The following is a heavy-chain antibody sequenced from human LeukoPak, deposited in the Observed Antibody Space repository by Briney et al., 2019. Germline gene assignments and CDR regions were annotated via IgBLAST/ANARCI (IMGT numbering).Heavy chain of an antibody. D-gene: IGHD2-2*01. Sequence: ASVKVSRKASGYTFTSYGISWVRQAPGQGLEWMGWISAYNGNTNYAQKLQGRVTMTTDTSTSTAYMELRSLRSDDTAVYYCAREAYCSSTSCPLYDYYYYYGMDVWGQGTTVTVSS. CDR3: AREAYCSSTSCPLYDYYYYYGMDV. V-gene: IGHV1-18*01. J-gene: IGHJ6*02. CDR2: ISAYNGNT. CDR1: GYTFTSYG.